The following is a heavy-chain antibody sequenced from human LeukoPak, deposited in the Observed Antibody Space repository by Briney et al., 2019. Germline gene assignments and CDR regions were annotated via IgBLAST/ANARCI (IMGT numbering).Heavy chain of an antibody. Sequence: SETLSLTCAVYGGSFSGYYWSWIRQPPGKGLEWIGEINHSGSTNYNPSLKSRVTISVDTSKNQFSLKLSSVTAADTAVYYCARCDVDTAMVGYSYYFDYWAREPWSPSPQ. J-gene: IGHJ4*02. CDR2: INHSGST. D-gene: IGHD5-18*01. CDR3: ARCDVDTAMVGYSYYFDY. V-gene: IGHV4-34*01. CDR1: GGSFSGYY.